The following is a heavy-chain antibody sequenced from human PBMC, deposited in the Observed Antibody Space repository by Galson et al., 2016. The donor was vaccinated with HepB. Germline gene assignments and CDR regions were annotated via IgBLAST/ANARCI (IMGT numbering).Heavy chain of an antibody. V-gene: IGHV3-53*01. D-gene: IGHD1-1*01. CDR3: ARDLPVETAGALDI. J-gene: IGHJ3*02. CDR1: GLTVSDNY. CDR2: LYTNGNP. Sequence: SLRLSCAASGLTVSDNYMTWVRQTPGKGLQWVSVLYTNGNPYYAASVKGRFTLSRDNSKNTVYLQMDSLRAEDTAVYYCARDLPVETAGALDIWGQGTMVTVS.